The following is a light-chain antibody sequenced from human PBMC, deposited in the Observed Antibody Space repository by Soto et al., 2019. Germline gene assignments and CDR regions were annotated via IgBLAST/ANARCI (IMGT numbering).Light chain of an antibody. CDR3: QHYGTSAL. Sequence: EIVLTQSPGTLSLSPGERATLSCRASQSVSDMYFAWYQQKPGQAPRLLIYASNRATGIPDRFSGSGSGTDFTLTISILDHEDFAVYYCQHYGTSALFGPGTKVEIK. CDR1: QSVSDMY. CDR2: AS. V-gene: IGKV3-20*01. J-gene: IGKJ3*01.